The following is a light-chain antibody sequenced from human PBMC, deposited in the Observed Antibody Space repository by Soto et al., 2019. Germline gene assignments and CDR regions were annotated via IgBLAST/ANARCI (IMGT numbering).Light chain of an antibody. J-gene: IGLJ1*01. CDR1: SSDVGGYNY. CDR3: SSFTSSTTLYV. Sequence: QSALTQPASVSGSPGQSITISCTGISSDVGGYNYVSWYQQHPGKAPKLMIYEDNKRPSGVSNRFSGSKFGNTASLTISGLLAEDEADYYCSSFTSSTTLYVFGTGTKVTV. CDR2: EDN. V-gene: IGLV2-14*01.